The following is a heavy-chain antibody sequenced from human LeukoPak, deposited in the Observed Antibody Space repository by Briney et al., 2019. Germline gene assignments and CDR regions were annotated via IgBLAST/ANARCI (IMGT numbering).Heavy chain of an antibody. V-gene: IGHV4-4*07. Sequence: PSETLSLTCTVSGGSISSYYWSWIRQPAGKGLEWIGRIYTSGSTNYNPSLKSRVTMSVDTSKNQFSLKLSSVTAADTAVYYCAREGSSSWYGWFDPWGKGTLVTVSS. CDR1: GGSISSYY. D-gene: IGHD6-13*01. CDR2: IYTSGST. CDR3: AREGSSSWYGWFDP. J-gene: IGHJ5*02.